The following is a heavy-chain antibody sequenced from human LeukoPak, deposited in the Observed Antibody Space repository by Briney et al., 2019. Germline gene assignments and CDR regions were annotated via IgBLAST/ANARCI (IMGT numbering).Heavy chain of an antibody. D-gene: IGHD4-17*01. Sequence: GGSLRLSCAASGFTLSDYHMNWVRQAPGKGLEWLSSITTISHYIYYAGAVRGRFTISRDNAKNSLYLQMNSLRAEDTAVYYCAKDQVTRDYAYFDYWGQGTLVTVSS. J-gene: IGHJ4*02. V-gene: IGHV3-21*04. CDR2: ITTISHYI. CDR1: GFTLSDYH. CDR3: AKDQVTRDYAYFDY.